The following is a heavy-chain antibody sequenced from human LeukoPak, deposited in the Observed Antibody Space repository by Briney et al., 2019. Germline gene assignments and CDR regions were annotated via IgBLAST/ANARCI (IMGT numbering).Heavy chain of an antibody. Sequence: SETLSLTCTVSGGSISCYYWSWIRQPPGKGLEWIGYIYYSGSTDYNPSLKSRVTISVDTSRNQFSLKLISMTAADTAVYYCTRKYSSSWSFDYWGQGTLVTVSS. D-gene: IGHD6-13*01. V-gene: IGHV4-59*08. CDR3: TRKYSSSWSFDY. J-gene: IGHJ4*02. CDR1: GGSISCYY. CDR2: IYYSGST.